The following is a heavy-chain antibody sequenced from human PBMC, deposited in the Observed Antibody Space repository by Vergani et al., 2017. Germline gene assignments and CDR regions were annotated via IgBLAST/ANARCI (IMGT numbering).Heavy chain of an antibody. J-gene: IGHJ4*02. CDR3: ARGALWWLRQIDS. V-gene: IGHV4-59*01. CDR1: GDSMNTYY. D-gene: IGHD2-21*01. CDR2: IYDSGDT. Sequence: QVQLQESGPGLVKPSETLSLTCSVSGDSMNTYYWTWIRQPPEKGLEWIGYIYDSGDTKYNPSLKSRVTMSLDTSKNQFSLNLYSVTAADTAVYYCARGALWWLRQIDSWVQGTLVTVSS.